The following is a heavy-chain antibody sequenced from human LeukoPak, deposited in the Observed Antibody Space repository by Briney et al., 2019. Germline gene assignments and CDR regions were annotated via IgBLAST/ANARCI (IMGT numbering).Heavy chain of an antibody. Sequence: GGSLRLSCAASGFTFRDYYMTWIRQTPGKGLEWVSYISISGTTTFYVDSVKGRFTISRDNTKNSLYLQMNSLRAEDTAMYYCARGTMASDFWGQGTLVTVSS. J-gene: IGHJ4*02. CDR2: ISISGTTT. D-gene: IGHD3-10*01. V-gene: IGHV3-11*01. CDR1: GFTFRDYY. CDR3: ARGTMASDF.